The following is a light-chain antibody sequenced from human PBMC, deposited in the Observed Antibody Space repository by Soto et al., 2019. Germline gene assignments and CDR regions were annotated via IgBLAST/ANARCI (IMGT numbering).Light chain of an antibody. Sequence: QSVLTQPPSVTGAPGQRVTISATGTGTNIGAGFDVHWNQQLPGTPPKLLIKGNIHRPSGVPDRFSASKSGASASLVITGLQAEDEAEYYCQSYDSYVVFGTGTKLTVL. V-gene: IGLV1-40*01. CDR1: GTNIGAGFD. J-gene: IGLJ1*01. CDR3: QSYDSYVV. CDR2: GNI.